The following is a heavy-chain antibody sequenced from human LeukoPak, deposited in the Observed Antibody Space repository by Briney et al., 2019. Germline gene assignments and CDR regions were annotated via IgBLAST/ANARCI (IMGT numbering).Heavy chain of an antibody. Sequence: ASVKVSCKASGYTFTSYAMHWVRQAPGQRLEWMGWINAGNGNTEYSQKFQGRVTITRDTSASTAYMELSSLRSEDTAVYYCARDRWYYGSGSPNDYWGQGTLVTVSS. D-gene: IGHD3-10*01. CDR2: INAGNGNT. CDR1: GYTFTSYA. CDR3: ARDRWYYGSGSPNDY. J-gene: IGHJ4*02. V-gene: IGHV1-3*01.